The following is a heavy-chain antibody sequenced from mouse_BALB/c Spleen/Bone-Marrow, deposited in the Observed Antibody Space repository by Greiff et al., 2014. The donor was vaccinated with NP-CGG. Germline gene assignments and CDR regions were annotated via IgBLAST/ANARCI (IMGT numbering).Heavy chain of an antibody. V-gene: IGHV1-20*02. CDR3: ARCNYRYDGDFDY. CDR1: GYSFTGYF. Sequence: EVQVVESGPELVKPGASVKISCEASGYSFTGYFMNWVMQSHGKSLEWIGRINPYNGDTFYNQKFKGKATLTVDKTSSTAHMELRSLASEDSAVYYCARCNYRYDGDFDYWGQGTTLTVSS. J-gene: IGHJ2*01. D-gene: IGHD2-14*01. CDR2: INPYNGDT.